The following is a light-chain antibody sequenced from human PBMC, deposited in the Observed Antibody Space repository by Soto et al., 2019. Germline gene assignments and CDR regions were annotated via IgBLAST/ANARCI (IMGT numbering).Light chain of an antibody. Sequence: VLTQSPATLSLSPGETATLSCRASQTIGGHVAWYQHKPGQSPKLLIYDVSNRASAVSPRFSGSGSGTDFTLTIVSLRPEDLAYYYCQQCANWPPEFNFGPGTKVDL. CDR1: QTIGGH. CDR3: QQCANWPPEFN. V-gene: IGKV3-11*01. J-gene: IGKJ3*01. CDR2: DVS.